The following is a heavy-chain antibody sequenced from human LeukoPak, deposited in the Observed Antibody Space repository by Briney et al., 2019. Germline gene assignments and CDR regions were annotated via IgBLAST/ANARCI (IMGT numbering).Heavy chain of an antibody. CDR2: ISGSGSPI. CDR3: ARVDCTSASCYNAY. V-gene: IGHV3-48*03. J-gene: IGHJ4*02. Sequence: PGGSLRLSCAASGFTFSSYGMNWVRQALGKGLEWVSHISGSGSPIYYADSVKGRFTISRDNAKNSLYLQMNSLRAEDTAVYYCARVDCTSASCYNAYWGQGTLVTVSS. CDR1: GFTFSSYG. D-gene: IGHD2-2*02.